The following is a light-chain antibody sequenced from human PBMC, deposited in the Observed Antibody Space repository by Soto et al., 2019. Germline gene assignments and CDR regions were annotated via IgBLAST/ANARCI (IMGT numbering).Light chain of an antibody. CDR2: DAS. Sequence: EIVLTQSPGTLSLSPGERATLSCRASQSVSSSYLAWYQQKPGQAPRLLIYDASSRATGIPDRFSGSGSGTDFTLTIRRLEPEDFAVSYCQQYGSSTGYTFGQGTKLEIK. V-gene: IGKV3-20*01. CDR3: QQYGSSTGYT. CDR1: QSVSSSY. J-gene: IGKJ2*01.